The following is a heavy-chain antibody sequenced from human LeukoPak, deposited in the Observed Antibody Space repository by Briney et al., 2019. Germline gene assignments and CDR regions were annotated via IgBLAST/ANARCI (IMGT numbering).Heavy chain of an antibody. CDR3: ARGQVRLGELWLPYYYYGMDV. D-gene: IGHD3-16*01. CDR1: GYTFTSYD. Sequence: ASVKVSCKASGYTFTSYDINWVRQATGQVLEWMGWMNPNSGNTGYAQKFQGRVTMTRNTSISTAYMELSSLRSEDTAVYYCARGQVRLGELWLPYYYYGMDVWGQGTTVTVSS. J-gene: IGHJ6*02. CDR2: MNPNSGNT. V-gene: IGHV1-8*01.